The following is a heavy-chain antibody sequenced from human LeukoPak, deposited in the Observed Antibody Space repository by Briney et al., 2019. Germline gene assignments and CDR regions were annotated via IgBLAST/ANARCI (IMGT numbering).Heavy chain of an antibody. Sequence: SETLSLTCTVSGGSISSSSYYWGWIRRPPGKGLEWIGSIYYSGSTYYNPSLKSRVTISVDTSKNQFSLKLSSVTAADTAVYYCARGYCSSTSYYTLYNWFDPWGQGTLVTVSS. CDR3: ARGYCSSTSYYTLYNWFDP. CDR2: IYYSGST. CDR1: GGSISSSSYY. J-gene: IGHJ5*02. D-gene: IGHD2-2*02. V-gene: IGHV4-39*01.